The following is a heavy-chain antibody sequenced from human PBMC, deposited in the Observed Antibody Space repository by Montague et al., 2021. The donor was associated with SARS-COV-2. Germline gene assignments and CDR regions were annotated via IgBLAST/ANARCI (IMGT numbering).Heavy chain of an antibody. CDR1: GFTFTIYA. Sequence: SLRLSCAASGFTFTIYAMHWVRQAPGKGLDCFAVISFDGTNKYYTDSVKGRFTISRDNSKNTLSLQMHSVRPEDTAVYYCARDQGGYSYNDYWGQGTLVTVSS. D-gene: IGHD5-18*01. CDR2: ISFDGTNK. CDR3: ARDQGGYSYNDY. J-gene: IGHJ4*02. V-gene: IGHV3-30-3*01.